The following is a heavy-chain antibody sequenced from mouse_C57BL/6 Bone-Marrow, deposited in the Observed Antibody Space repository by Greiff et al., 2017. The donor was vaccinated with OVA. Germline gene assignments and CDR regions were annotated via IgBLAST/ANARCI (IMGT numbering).Heavy chain of an antibody. D-gene: IGHD2-4*01. CDR1: GFTFSDYY. CDR3: ARMRDYDGYAMDY. J-gene: IGHJ4*01. CDR2: ISSGSSTI. V-gene: IGHV5-17*01. Sequence: EVQVVESGGGLVQPGGSLKLSCAASGFTFSDYYMYWVRQTPEKGLEWVAYISSGSSTIYYADTVKGRFTISRDNAKNTLFLQMTSLRSEDTAMYYCARMRDYDGYAMDYWGQGTSVTVSS.